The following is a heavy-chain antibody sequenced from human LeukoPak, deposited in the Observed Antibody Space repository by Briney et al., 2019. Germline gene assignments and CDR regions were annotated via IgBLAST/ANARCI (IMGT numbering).Heavy chain of an antibody. J-gene: IGHJ4*02. CDR2: INWNGGTT. V-gene: IGHV3-20*04. CDR3: ASRGFDSSGYYAFFV. CDR1: GFDFDDYG. D-gene: IGHD3-22*01. Sequence: GGSLRLSCAASGFDFDDYGMSWVRQVPGKGLEWVSGINWNGGTTGYADSVKGRFTISRDNAKNSLYLQMNSLRAEDTALYYCASRGFDSSGYYAFFVWGQGTLVTVSS.